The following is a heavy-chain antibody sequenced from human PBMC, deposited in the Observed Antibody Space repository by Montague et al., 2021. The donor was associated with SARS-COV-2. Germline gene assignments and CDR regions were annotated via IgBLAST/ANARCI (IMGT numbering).Heavy chain of an antibody. CDR1: GFTFRSNY. V-gene: IGHV3-66*01. CDR3: AREVGDAFDM. CDR2: LYTGGST. D-gene: IGHD1-26*01. J-gene: IGHJ3*02. Sequence: SLRLSCAASGFTFRSNYMSWVRQAPGKGLKWVSVLYTGGSTYYSXALKGRCTISRDYSKNTLYLQMNRLRVEDTAVYYCAREVGDAFDMWGQGTMVTVSS.